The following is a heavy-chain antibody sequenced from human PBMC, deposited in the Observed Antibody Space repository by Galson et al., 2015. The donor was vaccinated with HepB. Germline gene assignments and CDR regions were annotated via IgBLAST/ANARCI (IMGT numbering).Heavy chain of an antibody. Sequence: SLRLSCAASGFTFSTYGMHWVRQAPGKGLEWVAVISDDGSHRYYADSVKGRFTISRDNSKNTLYLQMNSLTPEDSAVYYCTRGVIAVAGFFDFWGQGTLVTVSS. V-gene: IGHV3-30*03. CDR3: TRGVIAVAGFFDF. D-gene: IGHD6-19*01. CDR2: ISDDGSHR. J-gene: IGHJ4*02. CDR1: GFTFSTYG.